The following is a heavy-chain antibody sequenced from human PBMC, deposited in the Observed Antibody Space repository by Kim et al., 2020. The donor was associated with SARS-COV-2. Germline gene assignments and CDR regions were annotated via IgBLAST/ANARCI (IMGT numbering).Heavy chain of an antibody. J-gene: IGHJ5*02. D-gene: IGHD3-10*01. CDR2: T. CDR3: ARDRSSRGWLDA. Sequence: TNQAQKLQGRVPMTRETSTRTVYMEVDSLRPEDTAVYYCARDRSSRGWLDAWGQGTLVTVSS. V-gene: IGHV1-46*01.